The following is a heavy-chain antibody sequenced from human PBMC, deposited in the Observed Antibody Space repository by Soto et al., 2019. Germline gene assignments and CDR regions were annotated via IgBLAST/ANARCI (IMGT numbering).Heavy chain of an antibody. J-gene: IGHJ3*02. CDR2: IIPILGIA. D-gene: IGHD2-2*01. Sequence: QVQLVQSGAEVKKPGSSVKVSCKASGGTFSSYTISWVRQAPGQGLEWMGRIIPILGIANYAQKFQGRVKIPADKSTSTAYMELSSLRSEDTAVYYCARVGPHMVVVPAATNAFDIWGQGTMVTVSS. CDR1: GGTFSSYT. CDR3: ARVGPHMVVVPAATNAFDI. V-gene: IGHV1-69*02.